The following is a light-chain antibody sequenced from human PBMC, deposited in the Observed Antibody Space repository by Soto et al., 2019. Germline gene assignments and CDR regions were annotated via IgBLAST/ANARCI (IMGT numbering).Light chain of an antibody. J-gene: IGKJ4*01. V-gene: IGKV3-15*01. Sequence: EIVMTQSPATLSVSPGERATLSCRASQSVSSKLAWYQQKPGQAPRLLIYGASTRATGIPARFSGSGSGTEFTLTISSLQSEDFAVYYCQQRSKWPVTFGGGTKVDIK. CDR1: QSVSSK. CDR2: GAS. CDR3: QQRSKWPVT.